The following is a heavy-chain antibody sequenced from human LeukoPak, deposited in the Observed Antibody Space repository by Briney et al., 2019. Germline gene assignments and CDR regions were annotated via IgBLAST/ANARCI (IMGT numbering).Heavy chain of an antibody. CDR2: FHYSGST. CDR1: GGYISSRSYS. CDR3: ARAIVVAAFDI. Sequence: PSETLSLTCSVSGGYISSRSYSWGWIRHSPGKGLEWIGNFHYSGSTYYNPSLKSRVTISVDTSKNQFSLKLSSVTAADTAVYYCARAIVVAAFDIWGQGTMVTVSS. J-gene: IGHJ3*02. V-gene: IGHV4-39*07. D-gene: IGHD2-2*01.